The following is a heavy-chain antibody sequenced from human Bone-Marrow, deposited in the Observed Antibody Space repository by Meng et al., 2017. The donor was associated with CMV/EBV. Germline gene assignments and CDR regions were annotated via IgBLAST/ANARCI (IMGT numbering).Heavy chain of an antibody. Sequence: GGSLRLSCAASGFTFSSYEMNWVHQAPGKGLEWVSYISSSGSTIYYADSVKGRFTISRDNAKNSLYLQMNSLRAEDTAVYYCARDDIVVVPAAINTPLYYYYGMDVSGQGTTVTVSS. CDR2: ISSSGSTI. CDR3: ARDDIVVVPAAINTPLYYYYGMDV. V-gene: IGHV3-48*03. J-gene: IGHJ6*02. CDR1: GFTFSSYE. D-gene: IGHD2-2*01.